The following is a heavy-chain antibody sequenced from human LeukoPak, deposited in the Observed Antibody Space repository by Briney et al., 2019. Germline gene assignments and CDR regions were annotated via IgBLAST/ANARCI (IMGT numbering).Heavy chain of an antibody. V-gene: IGHV3-30*18. CDR3: AKDGAGFFDY. J-gene: IGHJ4*02. D-gene: IGHD3-16*01. CDR1: GFTFSSYG. Sequence: GRSLRLSCAASGFTFSSYGMHWVRQAPGKGLEWVAVISYDGSNKYYADSAKGRFTISRDNSKNTLYLQMNSLRAEDTAVYYCAKDGAGFFDYWGQGTLVTVSS. CDR2: ISYDGSNK.